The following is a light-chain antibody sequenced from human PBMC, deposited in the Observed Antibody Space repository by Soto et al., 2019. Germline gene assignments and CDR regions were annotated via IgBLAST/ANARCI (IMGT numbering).Light chain of an antibody. CDR1: QTVSSH. CDR2: GVF. Sequence: VMAQPPVTLSVSLGQRATLSCRASQTVSSHIAWYQQKPGQAPRLLISGVFVRATGIPGRFSGSGSGTEFTLTISSLQSEDFATYYCQQGDSWPWTFGQGTKVDI. J-gene: IGKJ1*01. V-gene: IGKV3D-15*01. CDR3: QQGDSWPWT.